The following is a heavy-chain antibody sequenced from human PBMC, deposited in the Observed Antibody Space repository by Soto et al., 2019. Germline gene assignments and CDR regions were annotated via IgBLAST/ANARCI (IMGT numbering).Heavy chain of an antibody. V-gene: IGHV3-30*18. CDR3: AKDSGVVSSSSSALRNNYYYMDV. CDR1: GFTFTRHG. J-gene: IGHJ6*03. CDR2: LSYHGSTK. Sequence: QVQLVESGGGVVQPGKSLRLSCAASGFTFTRHGMHWVRQAPGKGLEWVAFLSYHGSTKYYIDSVKGRFTLSRDNSMNMLYLQMNTLRAEDTAVYYCAKDSGVVSSSSSALRNNYYYMDVWGKGTTVTVSS. D-gene: IGHD6-6*01.